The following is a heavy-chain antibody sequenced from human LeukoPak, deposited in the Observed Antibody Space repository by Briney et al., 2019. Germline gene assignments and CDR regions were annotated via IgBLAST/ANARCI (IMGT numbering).Heavy chain of an antibody. CDR2: IYAGGTT. Sequence: GGSLRLSCAASGFTVSSSYMSWVRQAPGKGLEWVSIIYAGGTTYYPDSVKGRFTISRDNSKNTLYLQMDSLRSEDTAVYYCATNGYSGTYNRYFDSWGQGTLVTVSS. D-gene: IGHD1-26*01. V-gene: IGHV3-53*05. J-gene: IGHJ4*02. CDR1: GFTVSSSY. CDR3: ATNGYSGTYNRYFDS.